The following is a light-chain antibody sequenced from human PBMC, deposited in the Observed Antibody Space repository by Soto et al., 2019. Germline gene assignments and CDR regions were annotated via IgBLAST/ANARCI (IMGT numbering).Light chain of an antibody. Sequence: QPVLTQPPSVSGAPGQRVTISCTGSSSNIGAGFDIHWYQQFPGTAPKLLIYANNNRPSGAPARFSGSKSGTSASLAITGLQADDEAYYYCQSYDRNLFAVFGGGTKVTVL. J-gene: IGLJ2*01. CDR3: QSYDRNLFAV. CDR1: SSNIGAGFD. CDR2: ANN. V-gene: IGLV1-40*01.